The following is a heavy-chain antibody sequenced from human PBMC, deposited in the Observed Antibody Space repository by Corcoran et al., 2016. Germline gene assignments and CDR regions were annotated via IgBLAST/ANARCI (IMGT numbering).Heavy chain of an antibody. CDR1: GYSFTSYW. V-gene: IGHV5-51*01. Sequence: EVQLVQSGAEVKKPGESLKISCKGSGYSFTSYWIGWVRQMPGKGLEWMGIIYPGDSDTRYSPSFQGQVTISADKSISTAYLQWSSLKASDTAMYYCAGLRGDSSSWHGGFAFDIWGQGTMVTVSS. CDR3: AGLRGDSSSWHGGFAFDI. CDR2: IYPGDSDT. J-gene: IGHJ3*02. D-gene: IGHD6-13*01.